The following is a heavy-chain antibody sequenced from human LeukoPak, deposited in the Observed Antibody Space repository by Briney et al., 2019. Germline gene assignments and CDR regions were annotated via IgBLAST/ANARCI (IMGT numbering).Heavy chain of an antibody. CDR3: ARGLHWFDAFDI. V-gene: IGHV4-59*11. J-gene: IGHJ3*02. CDR1: GGSISSHY. D-gene: IGHD3-9*01. Sequence: PSETLSLTCTVSGGSISSHYWSWIRQPPGKGLEWIGYIYYSGSTNYNPSLKSRVTISVDTSKNQFSLKLSSVTAADTAVYYCARGLHWFDAFDIWGQGTMVTVSS. CDR2: IYYSGST.